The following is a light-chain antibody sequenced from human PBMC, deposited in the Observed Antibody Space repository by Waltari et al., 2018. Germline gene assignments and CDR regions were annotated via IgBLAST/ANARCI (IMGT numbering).Light chain of an antibody. Sequence: EIVLTQSPGTLSLSPGESATLSCRASQSVSRALAWYQQKPGQAPRLLIYAASTRATGVPDRFSGSGSGTDFSLTISRLDPEDFAVYYCQHYVNLPVTFGQGTKVEI. CDR3: QHYVNLPVT. CDR1: QSVSRA. J-gene: IGKJ1*01. V-gene: IGKV3-20*01. CDR2: AAS.